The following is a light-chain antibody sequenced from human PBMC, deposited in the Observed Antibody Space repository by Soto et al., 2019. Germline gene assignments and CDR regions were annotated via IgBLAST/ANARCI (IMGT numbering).Light chain of an antibody. CDR3: CSYAGSYPLGV. J-gene: IGLJ1*01. V-gene: IGLV2-11*01. Sequence: QSVLTQPRSVSGSPGQSVTISCTGTSSDVGGYNYVSWYQQHPGKAPKLMIYDVSKRPSGVPDRFSGSKSGNTASLTISGLQAEDEADYYCCSYAGSYPLGVFGTGTKVTVL. CDR2: DVS. CDR1: SSDVGGYNY.